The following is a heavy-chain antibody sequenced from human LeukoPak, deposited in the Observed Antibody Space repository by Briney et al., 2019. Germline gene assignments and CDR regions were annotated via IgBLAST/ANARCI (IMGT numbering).Heavy chain of an antibody. D-gene: IGHD6-25*01. CDR3: AKGAGFYFDC. V-gene: IGHV3-33*06. CDR2: IWYDGSKK. J-gene: IGHJ4*02. Sequence: PGGSLILSCAASGFNFSIHGMHWVRQAPGKGLEGLAGIWYDGSKKYYVDSVKGRFSILRDNSKNTLFLQMNSLGVEDTAVYYCAKGAGFYFDCWGQGTPVTVSS. CDR1: GFNFSIHG.